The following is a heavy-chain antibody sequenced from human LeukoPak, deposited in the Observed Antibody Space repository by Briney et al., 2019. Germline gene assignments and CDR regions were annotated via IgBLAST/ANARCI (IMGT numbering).Heavy chain of an antibody. CDR3: ARAPSSDYYDSSSGAFDI. Sequence: GGSLSLSCAASGFTFSSYWMSWIRQAPGKGLEWVANIKQDGSEKYYVDSVKGRFTISRDNAKNLLYLQMNSLRAEDTAVYYCARAPSSDYYDSSSGAFDIWGQGTMVTVSS. CDR1: GFTFSSYW. J-gene: IGHJ3*02. V-gene: IGHV3-7*01. D-gene: IGHD3-22*01. CDR2: IKQDGSEK.